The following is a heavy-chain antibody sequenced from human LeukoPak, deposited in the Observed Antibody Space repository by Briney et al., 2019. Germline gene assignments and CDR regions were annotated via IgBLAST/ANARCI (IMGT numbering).Heavy chain of an antibody. CDR3: AKRTVDTAMVYYYYYMDV. Sequence: GGSLRLSCAASGFTFSSYAMSWVRQGPGKGLGWVSAISGSGGSTYYADSVKGRFTISRDNYKNTLYLQMNSLRAEDTAVYYCAKRTVDTAMVYYYYYMDVWGKGTTVTVSS. CDR1: GFTFSSYA. J-gene: IGHJ6*03. V-gene: IGHV3-23*01. CDR2: ISGSGGST. D-gene: IGHD5-18*01.